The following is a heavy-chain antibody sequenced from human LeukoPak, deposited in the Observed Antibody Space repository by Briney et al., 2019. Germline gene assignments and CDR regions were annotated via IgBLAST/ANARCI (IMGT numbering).Heavy chain of an antibody. D-gene: IGHD3-3*01. Sequence: PGGSLRLSCAASGFTFSSYGMHWVRQAPGKGLEWVAVIWYDGSNKYYADSVKGRFTISRDNSKNTLYLQMNSLRAEDTAVYYCAKEDRITIFGVVITYYFDYWGQGTLVTVSS. J-gene: IGHJ4*02. CDR1: GFTFSSYG. V-gene: IGHV3-33*06. CDR2: IWYDGSNK. CDR3: AKEDRITIFGVVITYYFDY.